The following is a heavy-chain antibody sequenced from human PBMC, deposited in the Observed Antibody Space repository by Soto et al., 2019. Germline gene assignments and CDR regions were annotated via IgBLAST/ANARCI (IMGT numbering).Heavy chain of an antibody. CDR3: ATSTNGRSGPGY. Sequence: GGSLRLSCAASGFSFSSYWMSWVRQAPGQGLEWLANIKEDGSEKYYIESVKGRFTIDRDNAKNSLNLEMNSLRADDMAVYYCATSTNGRSGPGYWGQGTLVTVSS. V-gene: IGHV3-7*01. D-gene: IGHD1-1*01. J-gene: IGHJ4*02. CDR2: IKEDGSEK. CDR1: GFSFSSYW.